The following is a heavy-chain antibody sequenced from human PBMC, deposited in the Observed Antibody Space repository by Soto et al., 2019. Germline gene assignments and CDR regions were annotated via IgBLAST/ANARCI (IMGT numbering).Heavy chain of an antibody. J-gene: IGHJ6*02. Sequence: QVQLVESGGGVVQPGRSLRLSCAASGFTFSSYGMHWVRQAPGKGLEWVAVISYDGSNKYYADSVKGRFTISRDNSKNTLYLQMNSLRAEDTAVYYCAKDHRGRGYCSRTSCLDYYYGMDVWGQGTTVTVSS. CDR1: GFTFSSYG. CDR3: AKDHRGRGYCSRTSCLDYYYGMDV. D-gene: IGHD2-2*01. CDR2: ISYDGSNK. V-gene: IGHV3-30*18.